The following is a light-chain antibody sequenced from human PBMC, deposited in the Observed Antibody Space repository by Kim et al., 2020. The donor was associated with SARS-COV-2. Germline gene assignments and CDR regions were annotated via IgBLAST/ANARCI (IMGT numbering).Light chain of an antibody. Sequence: APGKTARIPCRGNNIGINSVHWYQLKPGQAPVVVMYHDTDRPSGIPERFSGSNSGNTATLTISRVEAGDEADYYCQVWDSSSDLYVFGTGTKVTVL. CDR3: QVWDSSSDLYV. CDR2: HDT. J-gene: IGLJ1*01. V-gene: IGLV3-21*04. CDR1: NIGINS.